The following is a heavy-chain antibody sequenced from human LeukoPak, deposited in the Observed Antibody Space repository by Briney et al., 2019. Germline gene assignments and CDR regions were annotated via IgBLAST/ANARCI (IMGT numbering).Heavy chain of an antibody. V-gene: IGHV1-2*02. CDR3: ARAWLRLQRPFDY. CDR2: INPNSGGT. Sequence: ASVTVSCKASGYTFTGYYMHWVRQAPGQGLEWMGWINPNSGGTNYAQKFQGRVTMTRDTSISTAYMELSRLRSDDTAVYYCARAWLRLQRPFDYWGQGTLVTVSS. D-gene: IGHD5-12*01. CDR1: GYTFTGYY. J-gene: IGHJ4*02.